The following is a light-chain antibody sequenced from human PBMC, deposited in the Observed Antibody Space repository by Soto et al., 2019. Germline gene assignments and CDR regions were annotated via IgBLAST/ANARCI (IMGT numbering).Light chain of an antibody. CDR2: AAS. J-gene: IGKJ1*01. CDR3: QQYNNWPWT. Sequence: DIQMTQSPSSVSASIGDRVTISCRASQSIYKWLVWYQQKPGKAPKLLIYAASIRATDIPNRISGSGSGTEFTLTISSLQSEDFAVYYCQQYNNWPWTFGQGTKVEI. CDR1: QSIYKW. V-gene: IGKV1-12*01.